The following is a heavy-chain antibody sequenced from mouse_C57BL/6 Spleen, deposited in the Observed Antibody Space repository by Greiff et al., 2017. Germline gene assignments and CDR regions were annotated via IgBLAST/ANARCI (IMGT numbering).Heavy chain of an antibody. CDR3: AKPGLGLDAMDY. J-gene: IGHJ4*01. CDR1: GFSLTSYA. CDR2: IWGDGST. V-gene: IGHV2-3*01. D-gene: IGHD4-1*01. Sequence: VQGEESGPGLVAPSQSLSITCTVSGFSLTSYAVSWVRQPPGQGLEWLGVIWGDGSTNYHSALISRLSISKDNSKSQVFLKLNSLQTDDTAAYYCAKPGLGLDAMDYWGQGTSVTVSS.